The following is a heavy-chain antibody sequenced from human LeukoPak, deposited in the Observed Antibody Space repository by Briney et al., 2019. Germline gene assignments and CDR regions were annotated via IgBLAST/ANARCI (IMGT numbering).Heavy chain of an antibody. CDR1: GFTFSSYG. CDR2: ISYDGSNK. D-gene: IGHD3-16*02. J-gene: IGHJ4*02. V-gene: IGHV3-30*18. Sequence: GGSLRLSCAASGFTFSSYGMHWVRQAPGKGLEWVAVISYDGSNKYYADSVKGRFTISRDNSKNTLYLQMNSLRAEDTAVYYCAKDPLSEYYFDYWGQGTLVTVSS. CDR3: AKDPLSEYYFDY.